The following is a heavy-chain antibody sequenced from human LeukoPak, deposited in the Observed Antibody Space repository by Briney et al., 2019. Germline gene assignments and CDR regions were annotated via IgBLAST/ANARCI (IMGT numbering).Heavy chain of an antibody. J-gene: IGHJ3*02. CDR3: ARGAGNDAFDI. V-gene: IGHV3-20*04. Sequence: PGGSLRLSCAASGFTFDDYGMSWGRQAPGKGLGCFSVITSNCATTVYADSVKRRFTISIDNAKNSLYLQMNSLRAEDTALYYCARGAGNDAFDIWGQGTMVTVSS. CDR1: GFTFDDYG. CDR2: ITSNCATT.